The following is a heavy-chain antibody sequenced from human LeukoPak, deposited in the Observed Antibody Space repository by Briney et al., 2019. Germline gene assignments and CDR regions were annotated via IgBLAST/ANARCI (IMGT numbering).Heavy chain of an antibody. CDR1: GFTFSSYW. D-gene: IGHD3-22*01. CDR3: ARVGDSSGYYYYYYYYMDV. Sequence: GGSLRLSCAASGFTFSSYWMSWVRQAPGKGLEWVANIKQDGSEKYYVDSVKGRFTISRDNAKNSLYLQMNSLRAEDTAVYYCARVGDSSGYYYYYYYYMDVWGKGTTVTISS. V-gene: IGHV3-7*01. CDR2: IKQDGSEK. J-gene: IGHJ6*03.